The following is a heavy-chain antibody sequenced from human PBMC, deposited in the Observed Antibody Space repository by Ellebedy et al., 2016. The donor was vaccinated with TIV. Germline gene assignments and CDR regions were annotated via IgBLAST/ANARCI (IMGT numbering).Heavy chain of an antibody. CDR3: VRDGYLAAAGTPFDY. CDR1: GGSISGYY. J-gene: IGHJ4*02. D-gene: IGHD6-13*01. V-gene: IGHV4-59*12. Sequence: SETLSLTXTVSGGSISGYYWSWIRQPLGKGLQWIGHLLYTGSTNYNPSYNPSLKSRVSISVDMSKDQFSLKLSSVTAADTAVYFCVRDGYLAAAGTPFDYWGQGILVTVSS. CDR2: LLYTGST.